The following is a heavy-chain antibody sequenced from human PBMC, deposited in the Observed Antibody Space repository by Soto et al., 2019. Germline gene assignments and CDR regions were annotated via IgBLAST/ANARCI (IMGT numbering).Heavy chain of an antibody. CDR2: IYYSGST. V-gene: IGHV4-30-4*01. CDR3: ARVDSSGYYFDY. J-gene: IGHJ4*02. Sequence: TLSLPCTVAGGSISSGDDYWSWIRQPPGKGLEWIGYIYYSGSTYYNPSLKSRVTISVDTSKNQFSLKLSSLTAADTAVYYCARVDSSGYYFDYWGQGTLVTVSS. CDR1: GGSISSGDDY. D-gene: IGHD3-22*01.